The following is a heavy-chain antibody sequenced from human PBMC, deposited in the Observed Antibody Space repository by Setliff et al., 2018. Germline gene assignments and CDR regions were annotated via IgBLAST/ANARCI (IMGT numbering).Heavy chain of an antibody. CDR1: GFIFSMYK. V-gene: IGHV3-7*01. CDR2: IKQDGSER. CDR3: ARSRTIAVKGGVFAV. Sequence: PGGSLRLSCEASGFIFSMYKMSWVRQAPGKGLEWVANIKQDGSERSYVDSVKGRFTISRDNAKNSLYLQMSSLRAEDTAVYYCARSRTIAVKGGVFAVWGRGTLVTVSS. J-gene: IGHJ2*01. D-gene: IGHD6-19*01.